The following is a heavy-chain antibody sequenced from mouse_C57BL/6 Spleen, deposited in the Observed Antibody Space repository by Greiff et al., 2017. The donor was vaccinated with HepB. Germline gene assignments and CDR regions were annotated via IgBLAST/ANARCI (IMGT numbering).Heavy chain of an antibody. J-gene: IGHJ2*01. CDR2: IYPGDGDT. CDR3: ARYAYGYSDY. Sequence: VQLQQSGPELVKPGASVKISCKASGYAFSSSWMNWVKQRPGKGLEWIGRIYPGDGDTNYNGKFKGKATLTADKSSSTAYMQLSSLTSEDSAVYFCARYAYGYSDYWGQGTTLTVSS. D-gene: IGHD2-2*01. CDR1: GYAFSSSW. V-gene: IGHV1-82*01.